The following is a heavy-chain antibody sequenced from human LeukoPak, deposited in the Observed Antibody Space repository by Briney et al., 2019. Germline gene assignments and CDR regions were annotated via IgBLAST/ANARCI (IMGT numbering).Heavy chain of an antibody. Sequence: GGSLRLSCAASGFIFSDYDMHWFRQPPGRGLQWVSLITGDGSATSYAGSVEGRFTISRDNSRNSLHLRMNSLSSEDTAPYYCAKGHFGAGHYWGQGTLVTVSS. D-gene: IGHD3-3*01. V-gene: IGHV3-43*02. CDR2: ITGDGSAT. CDR1: GFIFSDYD. J-gene: IGHJ4*02. CDR3: AKGHFGAGHY.